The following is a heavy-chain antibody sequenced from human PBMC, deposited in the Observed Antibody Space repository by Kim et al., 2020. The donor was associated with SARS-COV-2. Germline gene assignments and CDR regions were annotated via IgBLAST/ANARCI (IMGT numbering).Heavy chain of an antibody. J-gene: IGHJ5*02. CDR2: IHYSGST. CDR1: GGSISSSSYY. D-gene: IGHD6-19*01. V-gene: IGHV4-39*01. Sequence: SETLSLTCTVSGGSISSSSYYWGWIRQPPGKGLEWIGSIHYSGSTYYTPSLKRRVTISVDTYKNQFSLQLSSVTAAATAAYYCARHQRQWLAVTLNWFDP. CDR3: ARHQRQWLAVTLNWFDP.